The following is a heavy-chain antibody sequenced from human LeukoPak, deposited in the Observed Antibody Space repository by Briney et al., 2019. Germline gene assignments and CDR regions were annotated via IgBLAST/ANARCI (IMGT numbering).Heavy chain of an antibody. J-gene: IGHJ4*02. D-gene: IGHD1-26*01. CDR3: ASGPELLTSDY. Sequence: SETLSLACTVSGGSISSSSYYWGWIRQPPGKGLEWIGSIYYSGSTYYNPSLKSRVTISVDTSKNQFSLKLSSVTAADTAVYYCASGPELLTSDYWGQGTLVTVSS. CDR1: GGSISSSSYY. CDR2: IYYSGST. V-gene: IGHV4-39*01.